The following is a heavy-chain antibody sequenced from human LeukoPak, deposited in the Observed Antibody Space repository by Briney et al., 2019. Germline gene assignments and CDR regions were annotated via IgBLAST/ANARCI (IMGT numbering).Heavy chain of an antibody. D-gene: IGHD3-22*01. V-gene: IGHV4-59*08. CDR3: ARMKIDYYDSSGYPYYYYYGMDV. Sequence: SETLSLTCTVSGGSISSYYWSWIRQPPGKGLEWIGYIYYSGSTNYNPSLKSRVTISVDTSKNQFSLKLSSVTAADTAVYYCARMKIDYYDSSGYPYYYYYGMDVWGQGTTVTVSS. CDR1: GGSISSYY. J-gene: IGHJ6*02. CDR2: IYYSGST.